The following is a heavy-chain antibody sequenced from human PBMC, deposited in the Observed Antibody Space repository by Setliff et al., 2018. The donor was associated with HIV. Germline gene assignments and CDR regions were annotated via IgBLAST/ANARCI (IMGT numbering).Heavy chain of an antibody. V-gene: IGHV4-4*07. CDR3: ARAAAGNTGPFDL. CDR2: VSSRGDT. J-gene: IGHJ4*02. CDR1: DSGTYY. D-gene: IGHD4-17*01. Sequence: PSETLSLTCTVSDSGTYYWSWIRQPAGKGLEWIGRVSSRGDTNYNPSLKSRVTMSVDTSKNQFSLKLTSVTASDTAVYYCARAAAGNTGPFDLWGQGAPVTVSS.